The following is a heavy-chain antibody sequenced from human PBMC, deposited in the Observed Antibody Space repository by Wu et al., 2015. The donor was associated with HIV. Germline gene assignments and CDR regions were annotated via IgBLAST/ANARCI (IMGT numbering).Heavy chain of an antibody. V-gene: IGHV1-46*03. D-gene: IGHD6-6*01. CDR1: GYTFTSYY. CDR2: INPSGGST. J-gene: IGHJ3*02. CDR3: ARSSSSSELRGAFDI. Sequence: QVQLVQSGAEVKKPGASVKVSCKASGYTFTSYYMHWVRQAPGQGLEWMGIINPSGGSTSYAQKFQGRVTMTRDTSTSTVYMELSSLRSEDTAVYYCARSSSSSELRGAFDIWGQGTMVTVSS.